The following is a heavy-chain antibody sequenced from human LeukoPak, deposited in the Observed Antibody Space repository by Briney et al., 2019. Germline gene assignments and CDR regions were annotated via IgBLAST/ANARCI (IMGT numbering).Heavy chain of an antibody. CDR1: NISLTGYY. Sequence: SETLSLTCAVSNISLTGYYWSWLRQSPGKGLEWIGEINHRGSTNYNPSLKSRVTISVDTSKKQFSLSLRSVTAADTAVYYCARRGRYCTGANCYTGYFQHWGQGTLVTVSS. CDR3: ARRGRYCTGANCYTGYFQH. D-gene: IGHD2-2*02. CDR2: INHRGST. J-gene: IGHJ1*01. V-gene: IGHV4-34*01.